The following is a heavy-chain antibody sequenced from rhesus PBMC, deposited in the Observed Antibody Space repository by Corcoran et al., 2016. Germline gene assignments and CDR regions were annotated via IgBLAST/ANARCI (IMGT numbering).Heavy chain of an antibody. CDR2: IDPSAYVT. J-gene: IGHJ6*01. Sequence: EVQLVQSGAEVKRPGESLKISCQTYGYSFTTYWINWVRQMPGKGLEWRGAIDPSAYVTGYRPSFQGQVTISADKSISTTYRQWSSLKASDSAAYYCAKESHYGLDSWGQGVVVTVSS. V-gene: IGHV5-2*01. CDR1: GYSFTTYW. CDR3: AKESHYGLDS.